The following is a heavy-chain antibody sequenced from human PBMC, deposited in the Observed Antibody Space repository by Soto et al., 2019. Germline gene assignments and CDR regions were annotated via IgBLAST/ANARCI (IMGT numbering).Heavy chain of an antibody. Sequence: GGSLRLSCAASGFTFSSYGMHWVRQAPGKGLEWVAVISYDGSNKYYADSVKGRFTISRDNSKNTLYLQMNSLRAEDTAVYYCAKVDTVTTGTYYYYYMDVWGKGTTVTVSS. D-gene: IGHD4-17*01. J-gene: IGHJ6*03. CDR1: GFTFSSYG. CDR3: AKVDTVTTGTYYYYYMDV. CDR2: ISYDGSNK. V-gene: IGHV3-30*18.